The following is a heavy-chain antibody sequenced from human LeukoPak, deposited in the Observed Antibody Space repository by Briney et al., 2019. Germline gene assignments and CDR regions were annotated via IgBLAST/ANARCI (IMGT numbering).Heavy chain of an antibody. CDR2: TYYRSKWYN. J-gene: IGHJ6*03. CDR3: ARDSCASSSWYVGYYYYYMDV. V-gene: IGHV6-1*01. CDR1: GDSVSSNSAA. D-gene: IGHD6-13*01. Sequence: SQTLSLTCAIPGDSVSSNSAAWNWIRQSPSRGLEWLGRTYYRSKWYNDYAVSVKSRITINPDTSKNQFSLQLNSVTPEDTAVYYCARDSCASSSWYVGYYYYYMDVWGKGTTVTVSS.